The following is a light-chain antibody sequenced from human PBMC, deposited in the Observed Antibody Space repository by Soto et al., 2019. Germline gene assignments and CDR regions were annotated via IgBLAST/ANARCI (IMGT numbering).Light chain of an antibody. V-gene: IGLV2-11*01. CDR1: SSDVGGYNY. CDR3: CSYEGTYTSFV. J-gene: IGLJ1*01. Sequence: QSALTQHRSVSGSPGQSVTISCTGSSSDVGGYNYVSWYQQQPGKAPKLLIYDVTIRTSGVSARFSGSKSGNTASLTISGLQAEDDADYFCCSYEGTYTSFVFGPGSKVTV. CDR2: DVT.